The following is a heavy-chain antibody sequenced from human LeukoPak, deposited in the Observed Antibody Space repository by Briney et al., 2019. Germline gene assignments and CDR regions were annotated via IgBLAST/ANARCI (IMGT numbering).Heavy chain of an antibody. D-gene: IGHD2-8*02. J-gene: IGHJ4*02. CDR3: ARLPYYCTGGGGYTRAPDF. CDR2: LHYNGST. V-gene: IGHV4-59*08. Sequence: SQTLSLTCTVSGGSISDYCWSWIRQPPGKGLEWLAYLHYNGSTNYSPSLKSRGTISVDASKNQFSLKVTSVTAADTAVYYCARLPYYCTGGGGYTRAPDFWGQGTLVTVSS. CDR1: GGSISDYC.